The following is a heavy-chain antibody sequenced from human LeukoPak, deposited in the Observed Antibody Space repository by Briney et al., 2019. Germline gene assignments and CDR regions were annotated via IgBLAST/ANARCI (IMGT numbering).Heavy chain of an antibody. CDR1: GGSISSYY. D-gene: IGHD3-10*01. Sequence: SEPLSLTCTVSGGSISSYYWSWIRQPAGKGLEWIGRIYTSGSTNYNPSLKSRVTMSVDTSKNQFSLKLSSVTAADTAVYYCAREDYYGSGSYQKFDYWGQGTLVTVSS. V-gene: IGHV4-4*07. J-gene: IGHJ4*02. CDR3: AREDYYGSGSYQKFDY. CDR2: IYTSGST.